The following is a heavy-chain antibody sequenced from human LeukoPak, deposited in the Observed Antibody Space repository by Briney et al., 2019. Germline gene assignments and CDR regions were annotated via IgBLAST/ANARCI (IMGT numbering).Heavy chain of an antibody. CDR1: GFSFSNYE. V-gene: IGHV3-48*03. D-gene: IGHD7-27*01. Sequence: GSLRLSCAASGFSFSNYEMNWGRPAPGEGLEWVSHISSSGTTIDYGDSVRGRVTISRDNAKNSLYLQINSLRADDTAFYYCAGDLGGWYFDLWGRGTLVIVSS. J-gene: IGHJ2*01. CDR2: ISSSGTTI. CDR3: AGDLGGWYFDL.